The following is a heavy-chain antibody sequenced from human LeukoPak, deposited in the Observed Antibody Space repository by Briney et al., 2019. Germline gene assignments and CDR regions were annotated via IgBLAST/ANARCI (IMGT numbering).Heavy chain of an antibody. D-gene: IGHD3-16*01. V-gene: IGHV3-48*03. CDR1: GFTFSSYE. J-gene: IGHJ4*02. CDR2: ISSSGSTI. Sequence: GGSLRLSCAASGFTFSSYEMNWVRQAPGKGLEWVSYISSSGSTIYYADSVKGRFTISRDNAKNSLYLQMNSPRAEDTAVYYCARGDKFSGDYWGQGTLVTVSS. CDR3: ARGDKFSGDY.